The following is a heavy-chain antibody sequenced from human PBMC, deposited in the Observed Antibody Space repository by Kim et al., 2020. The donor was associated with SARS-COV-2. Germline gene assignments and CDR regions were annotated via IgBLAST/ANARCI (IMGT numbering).Heavy chain of an antibody. CDR1: GFTFSDYY. J-gene: IGHJ3*02. V-gene: IGHV3-11*04. D-gene: IGHD6-13*01. Sequence: GGSLRLSCAASGFTFSDYYMSWIRQAPGKGLEWISYICISGSTTHYTDSVKVRFTISRDNAKNSLYLQLNSLRDEDTAVSYCVRDVLQGIAAPDIFDIWGRGTMVTVSS. CDR2: ICISGSTT. CDR3: VRDVLQGIAAPDIFDI.